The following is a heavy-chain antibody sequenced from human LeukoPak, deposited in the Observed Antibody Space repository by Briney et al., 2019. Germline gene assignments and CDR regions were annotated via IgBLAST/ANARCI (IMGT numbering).Heavy chain of an antibody. J-gene: IGHJ4*02. Sequence: ASVKVSCTASGYTFTGYYIHWVRQAHGQGLEWMAWINPNSGGAKYAQKFQGRVTMTRDTSITTAYMGLTTLRSDDTALYYCARGPVTDGSGSYSGSRPWDYWGQGTLVTVSS. D-gene: IGHD3-10*01. CDR2: INPNSGGA. V-gene: IGHV1-2*02. CDR1: GYTFTGYY. CDR3: ARGPVTDGSGSYSGSRPWDY.